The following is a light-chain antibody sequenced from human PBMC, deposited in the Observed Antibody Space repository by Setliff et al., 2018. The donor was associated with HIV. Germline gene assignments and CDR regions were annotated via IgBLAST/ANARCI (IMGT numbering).Light chain of an antibody. V-gene: IGLV2-23*01. J-gene: IGLJ1*01. CDR3: CSNTGSNTYV. Sequence: QSVLTQPASVSGSPGQSITISCTGTSSDIGRYNLVSWYQQYPGKAPKLMIYQATKRPSGVSNCFFGSKSDNTASLTISGLQAEDEADYYCCSNTGSNTYVFGTGTKVTVL. CDR1: SSDIGRYNL. CDR2: QAT.